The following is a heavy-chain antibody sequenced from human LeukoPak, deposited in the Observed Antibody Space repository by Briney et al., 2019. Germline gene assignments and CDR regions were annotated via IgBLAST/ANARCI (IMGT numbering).Heavy chain of an antibody. D-gene: IGHD7-27*01. CDR1: GGSISSYY. V-gene: IGHV4-59*01. CDR3: ARDSGGMDV. J-gene: IGHJ6*02. Sequence: PETLSLTCTVSGGSISSYYWSWIRQPPGKGLEWIGYIYYSGSTNYNPSLKSRVTISVDTSKNQFSLKLSSVTAAVTAVYYCARDSGGMDVWGQGTTVTVSS. CDR2: IYYSGST.